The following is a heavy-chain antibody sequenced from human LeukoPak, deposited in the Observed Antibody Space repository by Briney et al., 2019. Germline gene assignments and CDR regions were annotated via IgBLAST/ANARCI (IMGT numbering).Heavy chain of an antibody. Sequence: GESLKISCKGSGYSFTSYWIGWVRQMPGKGLEWMEIIYPGDSDTRYSPSFQGQVTISADKSISTAYLQWSSLKASDTAMYYCARHGTIFGVVILDYYYMDVWGKGTTVTVSS. D-gene: IGHD3-3*01. J-gene: IGHJ6*03. CDR2: IYPGDSDT. CDR3: ARHGTIFGVVILDYYYMDV. CDR1: GYSFTSYW. V-gene: IGHV5-51*01.